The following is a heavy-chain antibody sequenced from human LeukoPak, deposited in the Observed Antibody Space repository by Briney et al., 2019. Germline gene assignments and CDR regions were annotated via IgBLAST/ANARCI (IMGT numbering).Heavy chain of an antibody. CDR1: GGSISSGYW. V-gene: IGHV4-4*02. D-gene: IGHD1-14*01. Sequence: SGTLSLTCVVSGGSISSGYWWSWVRQPPGKGLEWIGEIHHSDGTNYNPSLKSRVTISVDTSKIQFSLKLSSVTAADTAVYYCARGITSWYYFDYWGQGSLVTVSS. CDR3: ARGITSWYYFDY. CDR2: IHHSDGT. J-gene: IGHJ4*02.